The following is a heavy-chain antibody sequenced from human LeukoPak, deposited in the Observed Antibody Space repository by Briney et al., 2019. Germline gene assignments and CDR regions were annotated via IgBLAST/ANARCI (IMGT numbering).Heavy chain of an antibody. CDR3: AKGPLRGTAAAIDY. CDR2: ISYDGRNK. D-gene: IGHD2-2*01. J-gene: IGHJ4*02. CDR1: GFTFNNYG. Sequence: GKSLRLSCAASGFTFNNYGMHWVRQAPGKGLEWVAVISYDGRNKRYPDSVKGRFTISRDISTDTLWLQMDSLRTEDTAVYYCAKGPLRGTAAAIDYWGQGTLVTVSS. V-gene: IGHV3-30*18.